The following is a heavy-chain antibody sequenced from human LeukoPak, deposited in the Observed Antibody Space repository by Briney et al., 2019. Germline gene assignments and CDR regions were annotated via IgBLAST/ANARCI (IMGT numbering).Heavy chain of an antibody. D-gene: IGHD3-22*01. CDR3: VYYDSSGYYYFDY. Sequence: GASVKVSCKASGGTFSSYAISWVRQAPGQGLEWMGGIIPIFGTANYAQKFQGRVTITTDESTSTAYMELSSLRSEDTAVYYCVYYDSSGYYYFDYWSQGTLVTVSS. J-gene: IGHJ4*02. CDR1: GGTFSSYA. V-gene: IGHV1-69*05. CDR2: IIPIFGTA.